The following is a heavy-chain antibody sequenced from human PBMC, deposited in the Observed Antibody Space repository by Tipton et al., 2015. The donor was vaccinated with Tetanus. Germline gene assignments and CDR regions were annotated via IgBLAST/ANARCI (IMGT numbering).Heavy chain of an antibody. CDR3: ARDQARGARGWNYFDY. CDR2: IHQSGRT. J-gene: IGHJ4*02. CDR1: GGSISSGDW. V-gene: IGHV4-4*02. Sequence: TLSLTCAVYGGSISSGDWWSWVRQPPGKGLEWIGEIHQSGRTNYNGSLKGRITISMDTSKNQFSLTLNSVTAADTAVYYCARDQARGARGWNYFDYWGQGTLVTVSS. D-gene: IGHD1-26*01.